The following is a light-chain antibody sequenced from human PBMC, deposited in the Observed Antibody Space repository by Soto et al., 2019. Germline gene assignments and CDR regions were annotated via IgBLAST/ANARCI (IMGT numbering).Light chain of an antibody. CDR1: SSNIGAHYD. CDR3: QSYDSSLRGSV. V-gene: IGLV1-40*01. J-gene: IGLJ3*02. CDR2: GNS. Sequence: QSALTQPPSVSGAPGQRVTISCTGSSSNIGAHYDVHWYQQLPRTAPKLLIYGNSNRPSGVPDRFSGSKSGTSASLAITGLQAEDEADYYCQSYDSSLRGSVFGGGTKLTVL.